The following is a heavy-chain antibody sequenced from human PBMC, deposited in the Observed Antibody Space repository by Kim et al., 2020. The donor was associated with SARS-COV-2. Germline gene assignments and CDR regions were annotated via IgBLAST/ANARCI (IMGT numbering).Heavy chain of an antibody. Sequence: GGSLRLSCAASGFTFSTYGMHWVRQAPGKGLEWVAVIWYDGSNKYYADSVKGRFTISRDNSKNTLYLQMNSLRAEDTAVYYCAKDTSLRYFDGSPTYGMDVWGQGTTVTVSS. CDR3: AKDTSLRYFDGSPTYGMDV. CDR2: IWYDGSNK. D-gene: IGHD3-9*01. CDR1: GFTFSTYG. J-gene: IGHJ6*02. V-gene: IGHV3-33*06.